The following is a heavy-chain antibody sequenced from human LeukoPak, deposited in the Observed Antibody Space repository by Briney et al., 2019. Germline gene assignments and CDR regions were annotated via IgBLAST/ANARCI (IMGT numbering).Heavy chain of an antibody. D-gene: IGHD1-26*01. CDR2: ISGSGGST. Sequence: GGSLRLSCAASGFTFSSYAMSWVRQAPGKGLEWVSAISGSGGSTYYADSVKGRFTISRDNSKNTLYLQMNSLRAEDTAVYYCAKDSRPRQWELPDYWGQGTLVTVSS. V-gene: IGHV3-23*01. CDR3: AKDSRPRQWELPDY. J-gene: IGHJ4*02. CDR1: GFTFSSYA.